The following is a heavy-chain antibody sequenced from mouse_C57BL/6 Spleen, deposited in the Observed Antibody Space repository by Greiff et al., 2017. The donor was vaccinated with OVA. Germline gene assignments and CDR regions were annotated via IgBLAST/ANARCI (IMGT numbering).Heavy chain of an antibody. Sequence: EVNLVESGGGLVQPGGSMKLSCVASGFTFSNYWMNCVRQSPEKGLEWGAQIRLKSDNYATHYAESVKGRFTIYRDDSKSSVYLQMNNLRTEDNGSYYCKASTVADAMDVWGKGTSVTVSS. J-gene: IGHJ4*01. CDR3: KASTVADAMDV. CDR1: GFTFSNYW. D-gene: IGHD1-1*01. V-gene: IGHV6-3*01. CDR2: IRLKSDNYAT.